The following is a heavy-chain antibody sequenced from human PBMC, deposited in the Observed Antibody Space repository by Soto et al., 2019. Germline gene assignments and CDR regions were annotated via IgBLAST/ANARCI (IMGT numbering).Heavy chain of an antibody. V-gene: IGHV1-18*04. J-gene: IGHJ5*02. CDR3: AIGEYLQLDH. CDR2: ISTNSGHT. Sequence: QVQLVQSGAEVKKPGASVQVSCKASGYTFTNYGISWVRQAPGQGLEWMGWISTNSGHTDYAQKLRGRVTMTTDTSTTTAYMELRSRRSDDTAVYYCAIGEYLQLDHWGPGTLVSVSS. CDR1: GYTFTNYG.